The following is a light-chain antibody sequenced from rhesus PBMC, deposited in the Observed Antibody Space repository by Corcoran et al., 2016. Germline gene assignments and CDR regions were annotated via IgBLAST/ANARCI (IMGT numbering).Light chain of an antibody. Sequence: DIQMTQSPSSSFASVGDRVTITCRASQTISSYLAWYQQKPGKVPKVLIYDASSLESGVPSRFSGSGSGTEFTITLTRLQPEDFATYYFHQHNSHPWTFSQGTKVEIE. V-gene: IGKV1-44*02. CDR3: HQHNSHPWT. CDR1: QTISSY. CDR2: DAS. J-gene: IGKJ1*01.